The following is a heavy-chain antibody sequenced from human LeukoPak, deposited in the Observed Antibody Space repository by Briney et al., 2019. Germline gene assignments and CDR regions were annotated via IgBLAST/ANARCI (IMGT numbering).Heavy chain of an antibody. Sequence: GGSLRLSCAASGFTFSSYDMHWVRQATGKGLEWVSAIGTAGDTYYPGSVKGRFTISRENAKNSLYLRMNSLRAGDTAVYYCARELSSSWWGIGSGMDVWGQGTTVTVSS. V-gene: IGHV3-13*01. J-gene: IGHJ6*02. CDR3: ARELSSSWWGIGSGMDV. D-gene: IGHD6-13*01. CDR2: IGTAGDT. CDR1: GFTFSSYD.